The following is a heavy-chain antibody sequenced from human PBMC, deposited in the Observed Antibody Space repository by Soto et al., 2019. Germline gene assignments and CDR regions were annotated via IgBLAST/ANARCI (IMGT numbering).Heavy chain of an antibody. V-gene: IGHV1-46*01. J-gene: IGHJ4*02. CDR3: ARESEGRDEFESSGDFDY. Sequence: QVQLVQSGAEVKKPGASVKVSCKASGYFFASYSMHRVRQAPGQGLEWMGMINPSVGSTSYVEKFQGSVTMTRDTTTSTANMELSRRRSEDTAGYYCARESEGRDEFESSGDFDYWGQGTLVTVSS. D-gene: IGHD3-22*01. CDR1: GYFFASYS. CDR2: INPSVGST.